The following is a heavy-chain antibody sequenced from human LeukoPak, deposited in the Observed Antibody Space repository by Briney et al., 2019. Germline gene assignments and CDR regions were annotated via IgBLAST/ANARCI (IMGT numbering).Heavy chain of an antibody. Sequence: SVKVSCKASGGTFSSYAISWVRQAPGQGLEWMGGIIPFFGTANYAQKFQGRVTITADESTSTAYMEPSSLRSEDTAAYYCARAHYYRSSGYYHSDYWGQGTLVTVSS. J-gene: IGHJ4*02. D-gene: IGHD3-22*01. CDR3: ARAHYYRSSGYYHSDY. CDR2: IIPFFGTA. V-gene: IGHV1-69*01. CDR1: GGTFSSYA.